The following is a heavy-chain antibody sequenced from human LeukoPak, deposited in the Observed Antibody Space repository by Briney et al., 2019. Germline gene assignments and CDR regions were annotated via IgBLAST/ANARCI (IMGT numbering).Heavy chain of an antibody. D-gene: IGHD6-13*01. CDR1: GFTFSDYY. J-gene: IGHJ4*02. CDR3: ARDRDYSSSCPDY. CDR2: ISSSGSTM. V-gene: IGHV3-11*01. Sequence: GGSLRLSCAASGFTFSDYYMSWIRQAPGKGLEWVSYISSSGSTMYYADSVKGRFTISRDNAKNSLYLQMNSLRAEDTAVYYCARDRDYSSSCPDYWGQGTLVTVSS.